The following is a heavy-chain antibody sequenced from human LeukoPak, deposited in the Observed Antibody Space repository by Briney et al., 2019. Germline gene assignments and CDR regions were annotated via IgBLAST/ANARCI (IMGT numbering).Heavy chain of an antibody. V-gene: IGHV3-53*01. J-gene: IGHJ4*02. CDR2: IYSGGST. CDR3: ARDLGIVGATTSCRD. CDR1: GFTVSSNY. D-gene: IGHD1-26*01. Sequence: PGGSLRLSCAASGFTVSSNYMSWVRQAPGKGLEWVSVIYSGGSTYYADSVKGRFTISRHNSKNTLYLQMNSLRAEDTAVYYCARDLGIVGATTSCRDWGQGTLVTVSS.